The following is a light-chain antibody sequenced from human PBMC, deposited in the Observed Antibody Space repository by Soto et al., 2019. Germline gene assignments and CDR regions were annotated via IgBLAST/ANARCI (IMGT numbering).Light chain of an antibody. V-gene: IGLV1-44*01. J-gene: IGLJ2*01. CDR3: STWDDSLGGPV. Sequence: QSVLTQPPSASGTPGQGVSIACSGSSSNIGGNPVNWYQQLPGRAPRLLMYSDNQRPSGVPVRFSGSRSGTSASLAISGLQSDDEAHYFCSTWDDSLGGPVFGGGTKLTVL. CDR2: SDN. CDR1: SSNIGGNP.